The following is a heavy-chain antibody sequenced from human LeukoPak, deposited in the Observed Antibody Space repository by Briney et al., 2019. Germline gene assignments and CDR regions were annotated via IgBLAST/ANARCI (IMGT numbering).Heavy chain of an antibody. CDR1: GYTFASYY. Sequence: ASVKVSCKASGYTFASYYMHWVRQAPGRGLEWMGIINPSGGSTTYAQKFQGRVTMTRDTSTSTVYTELSSLRSEDTAVYYCARDSTPTYYSGTYYFEYWGQGTLVTVSS. CDR2: INPSGGST. J-gene: IGHJ4*02. CDR3: ARDSTPTYYSGTYYFEY. D-gene: IGHD1-26*01. V-gene: IGHV1-46*01.